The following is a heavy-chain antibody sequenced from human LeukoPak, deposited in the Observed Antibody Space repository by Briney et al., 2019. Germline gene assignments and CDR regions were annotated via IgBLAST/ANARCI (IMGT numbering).Heavy chain of an antibody. Sequence: PSETLSLTCTVAGDSISTSRYYWGWIRQPPGKGLEWIGSIYHSGSTYYNPSLKSRVTISVDTSKNQFSLKLSSVTAADTAVYYCARATYYYDSSGYWTLEFDFDIWGQGTMVTVSS. V-gene: IGHV4-39*07. J-gene: IGHJ3*02. CDR1: GDSISTSRYY. D-gene: IGHD3-22*01. CDR3: ARATYYYDSSGYWTLEFDFDI. CDR2: IYHSGST.